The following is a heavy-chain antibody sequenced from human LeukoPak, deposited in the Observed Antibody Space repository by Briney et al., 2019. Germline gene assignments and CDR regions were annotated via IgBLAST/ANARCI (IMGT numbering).Heavy chain of an antibody. CDR3: ARRGHYYYYMDV. J-gene: IGHJ6*03. CDR2: IYPGDSDT. Sequence: AGESLKISCKGSGYTFTSYWIAWVRQMPGKGLEWMGIIYPGDSDTRYSPSFQGQVTISADKSISTAYLQWSSLKASDTAMYYSARRGHYYYYMDVWGKGTTVTISS. CDR1: GYTFTSYW. V-gene: IGHV5-51*01.